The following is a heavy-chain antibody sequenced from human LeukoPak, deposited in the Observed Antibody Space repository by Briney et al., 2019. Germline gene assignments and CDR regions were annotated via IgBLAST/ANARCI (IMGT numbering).Heavy chain of an antibody. J-gene: IGHJ4*02. CDR2: IYYSGST. CDR3: TVGGNRSFDY. Sequence: SETLSLTCTVSGGSISSYYWSWIRQPPGKGLEWIGYIYYSGSTNYNPSLKSRVTISVDTSKNQFSLKLSSVTAADTAVYYCTVGGNRSFDYWGQGTLVTVSS. V-gene: IGHV4-59*08. D-gene: IGHD4-23*01. CDR1: GGSISSYY.